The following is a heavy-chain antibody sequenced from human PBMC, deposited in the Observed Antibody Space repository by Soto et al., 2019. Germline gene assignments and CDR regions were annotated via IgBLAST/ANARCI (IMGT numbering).Heavy chain of an antibody. J-gene: IGHJ6*02. CDR2: ISYDGSNK. Sequence: QVQLVESGGGVVQPGRSLRLSCAASGFTFSSYGMHWVRQAPGKGLEWVAVISYDGSNKYYADSVKGRFTISRDNSKNTLYLQMNSLRAEDTAVYYCAKDFTSEAPYYYYGMDVWGQGTTVTVSS. CDR3: AKDFTSEAPYYYYGMDV. CDR1: GFTFSSYG. V-gene: IGHV3-30*18.